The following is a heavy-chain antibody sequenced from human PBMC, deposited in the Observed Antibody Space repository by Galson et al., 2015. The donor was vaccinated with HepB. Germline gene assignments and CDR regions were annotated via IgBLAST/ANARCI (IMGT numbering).Heavy chain of an antibody. Sequence: SVKVSCKASGGTFSSYAISWARQAPGQGLEWMGGIIPIFGTANYAQKFQGRVTITADESTSTAYMELSSLRSEDTAVYYCARTSVAAEYYFDYWGQGTLVTVSS. J-gene: IGHJ4*02. CDR3: ARTSVAAEYYFDY. V-gene: IGHV1-69*13. CDR2: IIPIFGTA. CDR1: GGTFSSYA. D-gene: IGHD2-15*01.